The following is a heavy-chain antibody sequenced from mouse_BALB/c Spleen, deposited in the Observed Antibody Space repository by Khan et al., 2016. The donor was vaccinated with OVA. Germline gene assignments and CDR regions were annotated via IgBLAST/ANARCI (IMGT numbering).Heavy chain of an antibody. Sequence: QVQLQQSGAELARPGASVKMSCKASGYTFTNYTMHWIKQRPGQGLEWIGYINPSYGYTNYNQKFKDKATLTADKSSSTAYMELASLTSDDSAVXICVKDGGYWGNGDRFAYWGQGTLVTVSA. CDR2: INPSYGYT. V-gene: IGHV1-4*01. CDR1: GYTFTNYT. J-gene: IGHJ3*01. D-gene: IGHD3-1*01. CDR3: VKDGGYWGNGDRFAY.